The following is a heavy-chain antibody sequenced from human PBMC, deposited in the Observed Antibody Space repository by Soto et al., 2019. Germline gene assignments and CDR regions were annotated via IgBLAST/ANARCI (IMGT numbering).Heavy chain of an antibody. D-gene: IGHD3-22*01. CDR2: TYYRSKWYN. V-gene: IGHV6-1*01. CDR1: GDSVSSNSAA. Sequence: SQTLSLTCAISGDSVSSNSAAWNWIRQSPSRGLEWLGRTYYRSKWYNDYAVSVRSRITINPDTSKNQFSLQLNSVTPEDTAVYYCARGGGYYYDSSGHPFDYWGQGTLVTVSS. CDR3: ARGGGYYYDSSGHPFDY. J-gene: IGHJ4*02.